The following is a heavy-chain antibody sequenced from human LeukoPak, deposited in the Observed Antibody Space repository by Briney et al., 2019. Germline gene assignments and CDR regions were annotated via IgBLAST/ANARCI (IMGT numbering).Heavy chain of an antibody. CDR1: GVSIRSSNYF. CDR3: ARHARYRSGEDWFDP. Sequence: PSETLSLTCTVPGVSIRSSNYFWGWIRQPPGKGLEWIGSTSYSEGTHYNPSLKSRLIMNIDTSKNQFSLKLSSVTAADTALYYCARHARYRSGEDWFDPWGQGTLVTVSS. D-gene: IGHD3-10*01. V-gene: IGHV4-39*01. CDR2: TSYSEGT. J-gene: IGHJ5*02.